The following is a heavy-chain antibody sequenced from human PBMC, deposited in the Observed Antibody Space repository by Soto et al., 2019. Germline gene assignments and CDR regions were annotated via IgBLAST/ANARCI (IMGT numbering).Heavy chain of an antibody. CDR3: ARESGGATATLDYYYFYMDV. D-gene: IGHD5-12*01. CDR2: INPNGGGT. CDR1: GDSFNDYY. J-gene: IGHJ6*03. Sequence: VKVSCKTSGDSFNDYYIHWVRQVPGQGLEWMGWINPNGGGTKYAQRFQGRVTVTRDTSIRTVYMELSSLRSDDTAVYYCARESGGATATLDYYYFYMDVWGKGTTVTVSS. V-gene: IGHV1-2*02.